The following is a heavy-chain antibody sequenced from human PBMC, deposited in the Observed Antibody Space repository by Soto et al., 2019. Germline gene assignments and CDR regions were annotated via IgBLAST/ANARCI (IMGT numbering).Heavy chain of an antibody. CDR2: VYYTGRT. V-gene: IGHV4-59*11. CDR3: ACIAESRGYSYYFDF. D-gene: IGHD5-12*01. J-gene: IGHJ4*02. Sequence: SETLSLTCTVSGGSISAHYWSWIRQSPGRGLEWLGYVYYTGRTTYSPSLKSRLTISVDTSKNHFSLKLRSVTAADTAVYYCACIAESRGYSYYFDFWGQGALVPVSS. CDR1: GGSISAHY.